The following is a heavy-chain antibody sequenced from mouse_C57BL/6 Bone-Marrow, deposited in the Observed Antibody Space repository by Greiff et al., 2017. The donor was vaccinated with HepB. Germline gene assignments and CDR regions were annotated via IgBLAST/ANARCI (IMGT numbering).Heavy chain of an antibody. J-gene: IGHJ2*01. CDR2: IHPNSGST. V-gene: IGHV1-64*01. CDR3: ARRGLITTVVYFDY. Sequence: QVQLKQPGAELVKPGASVKLSCKASGYTFTSYWMHWVKQRPGQGLEWIGMIHPNSGSTNYNEKFKSKATLTVDKSSSTAYMQLSSLTSEDSAVYYCARRGLITTVVYFDYWGQGTTLTVSS. D-gene: IGHD1-1*01. CDR1: GYTFTSYW.